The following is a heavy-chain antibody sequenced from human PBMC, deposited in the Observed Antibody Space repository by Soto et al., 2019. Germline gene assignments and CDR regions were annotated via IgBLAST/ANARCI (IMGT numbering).Heavy chain of an antibody. Sequence: PSETLSLTCSVTGGSISSGGYYWNWIRQHPGKGLEFIGYIYYNGTTSYNPSLKSRVIISLDTSKTQFSLKLISVTAADTAVYYCARDKSFDSSGYWWGGPHDPWGQGTLVTVSS. CDR3: ARDKSFDSSGYWWGGPHDP. D-gene: IGHD3-22*01. CDR2: IYYNGTT. V-gene: IGHV4-31*02. CDR1: GGSISSGGYY. J-gene: IGHJ5*02.